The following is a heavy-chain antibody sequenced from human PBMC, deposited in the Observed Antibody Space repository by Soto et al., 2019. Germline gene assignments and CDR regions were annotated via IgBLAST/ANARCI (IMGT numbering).Heavy chain of an antibody. V-gene: IGHV2-5*02. CDR3: GGQLVHPIYFDY. CDR2: IYWDDDK. CDR1: GFSLSTSGVG. Sequence: QITLKESGPTLVKPTQTLTLTCTFSGFSLSTSGVGVGWIRQPPGKALEWLALIYWDDDKRYSPSLKSRLTITKDTSKNQVVLTMTNMDPVDTATYYCGGQLVHPIYFDYWGQGTLVTVSS. D-gene: IGHD6-13*01. J-gene: IGHJ4*02.